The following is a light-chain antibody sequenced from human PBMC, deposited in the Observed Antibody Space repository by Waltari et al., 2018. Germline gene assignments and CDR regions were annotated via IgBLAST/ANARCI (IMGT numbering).Light chain of an antibody. V-gene: IGKV3-11*01. CDR3: QHRSNWPLFT. CDR1: QSVSSY. CDR2: DAS. Sequence: EIVLTQSPATLSLSPGERATLSCRASQSVSSYLAWYRQKPGHAPRLLIYDASNRATGIPARFSGSGSGTDFTLTISSLEPEDFAVYYCQHRSNWPLFTFGPGTKVDFK. J-gene: IGKJ3*01.